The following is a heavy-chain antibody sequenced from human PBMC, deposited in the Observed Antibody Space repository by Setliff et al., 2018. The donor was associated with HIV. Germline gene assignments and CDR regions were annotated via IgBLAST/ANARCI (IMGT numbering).Heavy chain of an antibody. CDR3: VRDGPPRAAFDV. Sequence: SCAASGFTFSSYWMSWVRQAPGKGLEWVANIKQDGSEKYHVDSVKGRFTISRDNAKNSLYLQMNSLRAEDTAVYYCVRDGPPRAAFDVWGRGTMVTVSS. CDR2: IKQDGSEK. D-gene: IGHD3-10*01. CDR1: GFTFSSYW. J-gene: IGHJ3*01. V-gene: IGHV3-7*03.